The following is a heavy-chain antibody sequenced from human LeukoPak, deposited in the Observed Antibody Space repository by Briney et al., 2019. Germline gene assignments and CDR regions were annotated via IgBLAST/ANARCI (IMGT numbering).Heavy chain of an antibody. J-gene: IGHJ4*02. CDR3: VKRAASTHDH. CDR1: GFTFDSYD. Sequence: PGGSLRLSCEVSGFTFDSYDMSWVRQAPGKGLEWVSGISGSGDSTYYADSVEGRFTISRDNPKNMLYLQMNSLTAEDRAVYYCVKRAASTHDHWGQGTLVTVSS. CDR2: ISGSGDST. V-gene: IGHV3-23*01. D-gene: IGHD6-13*01.